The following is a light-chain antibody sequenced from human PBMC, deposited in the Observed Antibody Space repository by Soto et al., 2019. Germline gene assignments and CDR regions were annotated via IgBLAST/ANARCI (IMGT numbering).Light chain of an antibody. V-gene: IGKV1-5*03. CDR3: QQYNTYPMT. Sequence: DIQMTQSPSTLPASVGDRVTITCRASQTINSWLAWYQHRPGKGPKLLIYKTSTVEGGVPLRFSGSGSGTEFTLTISSLQPADSATYYCQQYNTYPMTFGQGTKVDIK. J-gene: IGKJ1*01. CDR1: QTINSW. CDR2: KTS.